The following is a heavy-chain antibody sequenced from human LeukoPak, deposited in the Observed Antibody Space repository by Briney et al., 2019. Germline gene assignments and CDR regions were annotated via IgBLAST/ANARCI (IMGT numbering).Heavy chain of an antibody. Sequence: PGGSLRLSCAASRFTFSNYWMTWVRQAPGKGLEWVANMRFDGSESYYVDSVKGRFTISRDNARNSLYLQINSLRAEDTAVYYCARLFGRRFNSSWYNAFDIWGQGTMVTVSS. CDR1: RFTFSNYW. J-gene: IGHJ3*02. D-gene: IGHD6-13*01. CDR3: ARLFGRRFNSSWYNAFDI. CDR2: MRFDGSES. V-gene: IGHV3-7*01.